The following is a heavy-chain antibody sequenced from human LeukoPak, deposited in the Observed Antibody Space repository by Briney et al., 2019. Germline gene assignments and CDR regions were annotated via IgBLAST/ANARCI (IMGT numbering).Heavy chain of an antibody. CDR2: ISGSGGST. CDR3: AKDRDIVVVPAATIDY. D-gene: IGHD2-2*01. V-gene: IGHV3-23*01. CDR1: GFTFSSYA. Sequence: GGSLRLSCAASGFTFSSYAMSWVRHAPGKGLEWVSAISGSGGSTYYADSVKGRFTISRDNSKNTLYLQMNSLRAEDTAVYYCAKDRDIVVVPAATIDYWGQGTLVTVSS. J-gene: IGHJ4*02.